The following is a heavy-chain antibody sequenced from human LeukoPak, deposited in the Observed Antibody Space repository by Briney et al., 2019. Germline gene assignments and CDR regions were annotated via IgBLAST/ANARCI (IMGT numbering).Heavy chain of an antibody. D-gene: IGHD6-13*01. V-gene: IGHV1-18*01. CDR1: GYTFTNYG. Sequence: ASVTVSFKASGYTFTNYGISWVRPAPGQGLEWMGWISAYNGKTNYAQKLQGRVTMTTDTSTSTAYMELRSLRSDDTAVYYCARGPSSSWYSRPEYFQHGGQGTLVTVYS. CDR2: ISAYNGKT. J-gene: IGHJ1*01. CDR3: ARGPSSSWYSRPEYFQH.